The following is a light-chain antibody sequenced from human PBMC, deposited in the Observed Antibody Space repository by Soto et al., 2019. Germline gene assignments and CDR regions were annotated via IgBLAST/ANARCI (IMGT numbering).Light chain of an antibody. CDR3: QSYDSSLSGGVV. V-gene: IGLV1-40*01. CDR2: GNS. CDR1: SSNIGAGYD. Sequence: QSVLTQPHSVSGAPGQRVTISCTGSSSNIGAGYDVHWYQQLPGTAPKLLSYGNSNRPSGVPDRVSGSKSGTSASLAITGLQAEDEADYYCQSYDSSLSGGVVFGGGTKLTVL. J-gene: IGLJ2*01.